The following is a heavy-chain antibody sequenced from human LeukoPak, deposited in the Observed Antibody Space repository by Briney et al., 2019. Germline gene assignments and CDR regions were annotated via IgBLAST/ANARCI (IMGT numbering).Heavy chain of an antibody. D-gene: IGHD3-22*01. Sequence: ASVKVSRKASGYTFTSYDINWVRQATGQGLEWMGWMIPNSGNTGYAQKFQGRVTMTRNTSISTAYMELSSLRSEDTAVYYCYISSGYYEFAFDIWGQGTMVTVSS. CDR2: MIPNSGNT. CDR1: GYTFTSYD. CDR3: YISSGYYEFAFDI. V-gene: IGHV1-8*01. J-gene: IGHJ3*02.